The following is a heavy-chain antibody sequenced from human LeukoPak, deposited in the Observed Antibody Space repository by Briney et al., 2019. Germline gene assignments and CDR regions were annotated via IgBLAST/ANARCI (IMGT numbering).Heavy chain of an antibody. Sequence: VSVKVSCKASGYTFTSYDINWVRQATGQGLEWMGWMNPNSGNTGYAQKFQGRVTMTRNTSISTAYMELSSLRSEDTAVYYCARVLSSYSSSWYRLNYYGMDVWGQGTTVTVSS. V-gene: IGHV1-8*01. D-gene: IGHD6-13*01. CDR3: ARVLSSYSSSWYRLNYYGMDV. J-gene: IGHJ6*02. CDR2: MNPNSGNT. CDR1: GYTFTSYD.